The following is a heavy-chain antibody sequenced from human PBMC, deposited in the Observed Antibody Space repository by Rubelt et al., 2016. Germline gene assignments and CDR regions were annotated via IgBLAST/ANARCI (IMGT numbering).Heavy chain of an antibody. D-gene: IGHD1-26*01. CDR3: ARGQRGGIFYGWFDP. J-gene: IGHJ5*02. CDR2: INHSGST. V-gene: IGHV4-34*10. Sequence: VQLVESGGGLVQPGGSLRLSCAASGFTFSSYVMNWVRQPPGKGLEWIGEINHSGSTNYNPSIKSRVTMSVDTSKNQFSLRLSSVTAADTAVYYCARGQRGGIFYGWFDPWGQGTLVTVSS. CDR1: GFTFSSYV.